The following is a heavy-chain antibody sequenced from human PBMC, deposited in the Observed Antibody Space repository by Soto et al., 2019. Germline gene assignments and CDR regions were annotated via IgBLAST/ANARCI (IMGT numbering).Heavy chain of an antibody. V-gene: IGHV4-39*01. CDR3: ARLTSAVTPSLKQYYFDY. Sequence: SETLSLTCTVSGGSISSSSYYWGWIRQPPGKGLEWIGSIYYSGSTYYNPSLKSRVTISVDTSKNQFSLKLSSVTAADTAVYYCARLTSAVTPSLKQYYFDYWGQGTLVTVSS. D-gene: IGHD4-17*01. CDR2: IYYSGST. CDR1: GGSISSSSYY. J-gene: IGHJ4*02.